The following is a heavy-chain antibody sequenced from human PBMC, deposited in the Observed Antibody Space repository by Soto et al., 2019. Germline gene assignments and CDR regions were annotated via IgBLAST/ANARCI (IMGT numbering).Heavy chain of an antibody. CDR2: IYYSGST. J-gene: IGHJ5*02. V-gene: IGHV4-30-4*01. D-gene: IGHD3-10*01. CDR1: GGSISRGDYY. CDR3: ARGRGITLVRGVIGNWFDP. Sequence: SETVSLTCTVSGGSISRGDYYWSWIRQPPGKGLEWIGYIYYSGSTYYNPSLKSRITISVDTSKNQFSLKLSSVTAADTAVYYCARGRGITLVRGVIGNWFDPWGQGTLVTVSS.